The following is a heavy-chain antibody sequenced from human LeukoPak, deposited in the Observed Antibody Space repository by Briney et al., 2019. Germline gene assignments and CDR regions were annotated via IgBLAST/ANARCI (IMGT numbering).Heavy chain of an antibody. J-gene: IGHJ4*02. D-gene: IGHD6-13*01. Sequence: SETLSLTCTVSGGSISSSSYYWGWIRQPPGKGLEWIGSIYYSGSTYYNPSLKSRVTISVDTSKNQFSLKLSSVTAADTAVYYCARESLSSSWYEGYWGRGTLVTVSS. CDR3: ARESLSSSWYEGY. CDR1: GGSISSSSYY. CDR2: IYYSGST. V-gene: IGHV4-39*07.